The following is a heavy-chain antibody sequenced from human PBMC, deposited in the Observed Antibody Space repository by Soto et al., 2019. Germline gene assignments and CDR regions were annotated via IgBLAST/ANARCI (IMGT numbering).Heavy chain of an antibody. D-gene: IGHD5-12*01. J-gene: IGHJ6*02. CDR3: ASNSGYVPTYYYYYGMDV. CDR1: GYSFTSYW. CDR2: IYPGDSDT. Sequence: GESLKISCKGSGYSFTSYWIGWVRQMPGKGLEWMGIIYPGDSDTRYSPSFQGQVTISADKSISTAYLQWSSLKASDTAMYYCASNSGYVPTYYYYYGMDVWGQGTTVTVSS. V-gene: IGHV5-51*01.